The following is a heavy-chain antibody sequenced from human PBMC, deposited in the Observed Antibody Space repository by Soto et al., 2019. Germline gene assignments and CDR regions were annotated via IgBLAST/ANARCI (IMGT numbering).Heavy chain of an antibody. CDR1: GYTFTSYY. Sequence: ASVKVSCKASGYTFTSYYMHWVRQAPGQGLEWMGIINPSGGSTSYAQKFQGRVTMTRDTSTSTVYMELSSLRSEDTAVYYCARDLAAAAGTDYYYGMDVWGQGTTVTVSS. D-gene: IGHD6-13*01. CDR3: ARDLAAAAGTDYYYGMDV. V-gene: IGHV1-46*01. J-gene: IGHJ6*02. CDR2: INPSGGST.